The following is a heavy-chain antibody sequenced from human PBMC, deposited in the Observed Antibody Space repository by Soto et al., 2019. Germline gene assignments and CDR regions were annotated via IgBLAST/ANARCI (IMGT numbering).Heavy chain of an antibody. Sequence: LSLTCTVSGGSIDSGGYYWTWIRQQPGKGLEWIGYIYYRGNAYYNPSLQSRVTMSVDTSKNHVFMKLSSVTVADTAMYYCARDNGYPDVWGQGTTVTVSS. D-gene: IGHD5-18*01. CDR2: IYYRGNA. CDR1: GGSIDSGGYY. J-gene: IGHJ6*02. V-gene: IGHV4-31*03. CDR3: ARDNGYPDV.